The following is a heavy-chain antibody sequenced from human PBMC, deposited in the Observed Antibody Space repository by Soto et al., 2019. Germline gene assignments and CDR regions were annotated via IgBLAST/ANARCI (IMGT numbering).Heavy chain of an antibody. Sequence: SETLSLTCTVSGDSISSSTYYWGWIRQPPGKGLEWIGNIYYSGTTYYNPSLKSRVTISVDTSKNQFSLHLSSVTAADTAVYFCAREDDGGDSLDVWGQGTTVTVSS. CDR2: IYYSGTT. D-gene: IGHD2-21*02. V-gene: IGHV4-39*07. J-gene: IGHJ6*02. CDR1: GDSISSSTYY. CDR3: AREDDGGDSLDV.